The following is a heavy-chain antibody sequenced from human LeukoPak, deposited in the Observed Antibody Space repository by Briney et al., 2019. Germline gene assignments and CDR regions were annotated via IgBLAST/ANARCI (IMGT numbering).Heavy chain of an antibody. CDR2: VDPEDGET. CDR1: GYTFTDYY. CDR3: ATLPLYCSSTSCYIRDY. V-gene: IGHV1-69-2*01. D-gene: IGHD2-2*02. J-gene: IGHJ4*02. Sequence: ASVKVSCKVSGYTFTDYYMHWVQQAPGKGLEWMGFVDPEDGETIYAEKFQGRVTITADTSTDTAYMELSSPRSEDTAVYYCATLPLYCSSTSCYIRDYWGQGTLVTVSS.